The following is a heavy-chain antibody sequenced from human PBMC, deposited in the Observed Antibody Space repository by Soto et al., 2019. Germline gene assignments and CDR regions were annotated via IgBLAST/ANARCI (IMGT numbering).Heavy chain of an antibody. Sequence: QVQLVESGGGVAQPGRSLRLSCVGSGFIFSKHGMHWVRQTPGKGLEWVAFMSYDGSDTFYADSVKGRFTISRDNSKNTLFLHMSNLRAEDTAMYYFTIVRVADSALDHWGQGTLVTVSS. V-gene: IGHV3-30*03. J-gene: IGHJ4*02. CDR3: TIVRVADSALDH. CDR2: MSYDGSDT. CDR1: GFIFSKHG. D-gene: IGHD3-10*01.